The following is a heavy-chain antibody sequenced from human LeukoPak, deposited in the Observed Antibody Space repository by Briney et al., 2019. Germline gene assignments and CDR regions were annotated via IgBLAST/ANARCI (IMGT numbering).Heavy chain of an antibody. CDR3: ARAKPIAAAGTGYYMDV. CDR2: IYYSGST. CDR1: GGSLSSSSYY. Sequence: SETLSLTCTVPGGSLSSSSYYWGWIRQPPGKGLEWIGSIYYSGSTYYNPSLKSRVTISVDTSKNQFSLKLSSVTAADTAVYYCARAKPIAAAGTGYYMDVWGKGTTVTASS. V-gene: IGHV4-39*07. D-gene: IGHD6-13*01. J-gene: IGHJ6*03.